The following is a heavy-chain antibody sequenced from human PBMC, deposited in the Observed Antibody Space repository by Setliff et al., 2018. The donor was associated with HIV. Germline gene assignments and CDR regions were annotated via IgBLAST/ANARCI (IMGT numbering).Heavy chain of an antibody. CDR2: INLIGRT. Sequence: SETLSLTCAVYGGSFSGYYWNWIRQPPGKGLEWVGEINLIGRTNYNPSLKSRVTIYVDTANNEISLRLSSVTAEDTAVYRCARPHSGRGGGAWFDPWGQGIQVTVSS. J-gene: IGHJ5*02. V-gene: IGHV4-34*01. CDR1: GGSFSGYY. D-gene: IGHD6-19*01. CDR3: ARPHSGRGGGAWFDP.